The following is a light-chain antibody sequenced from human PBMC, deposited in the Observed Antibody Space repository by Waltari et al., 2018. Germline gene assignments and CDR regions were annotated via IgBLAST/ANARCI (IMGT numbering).Light chain of an antibody. CDR2: DAS. CDR1: LGVSTW. V-gene: IGKV1-5*01. J-gene: IGKJ4*01. CDR3: QQYNTYSRT. Sequence: DIQMTQSPSTLPASVGDRVTITCRASLGVSTWLAWYQQKPGKAPKLLNYDASSLESGVPLRFSGSGSGTEFTLTISSLQPDDFATYYCQQYNTYSRTFGGGTKVEIK.